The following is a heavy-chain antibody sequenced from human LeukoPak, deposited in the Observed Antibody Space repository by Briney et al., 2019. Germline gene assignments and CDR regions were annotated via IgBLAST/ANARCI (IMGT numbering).Heavy chain of an antibody. J-gene: IGHJ6*02. D-gene: IGHD3-16*01. Sequence: PGGSLRLSCAASGFTFGSYWMNWARQAPGKGLEWVASINHNGNVNYYADSVKGRFTISRDNAKNSLYLQMSNLRAEDTAVYFCARGGGLDVWGQGATVTVSS. CDR1: GFTFGSYW. V-gene: IGHV3-7*03. CDR3: ARGGGLDV. CDR2: INHNGNVN.